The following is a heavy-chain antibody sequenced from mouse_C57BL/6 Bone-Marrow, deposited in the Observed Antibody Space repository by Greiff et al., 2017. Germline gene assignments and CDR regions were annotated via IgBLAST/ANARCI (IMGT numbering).Heavy chain of an antibody. CDR3: ARYHYYGSSYGAMDY. J-gene: IGHJ4*01. CDR1: GYSITSDY. V-gene: IGHV3-8*01. Sequence: VQLKESGPGLAKPSQTLSLTCSVTGYSITSDYWNWIRKFPGNKLEYIGYISYSGSTYYNPSLKSRISITRDTSKNQYYLQLNTVTTEDTATYYCARYHYYGSSYGAMDYWGQGTSVTVSS. CDR2: ISYSGST. D-gene: IGHD1-1*01.